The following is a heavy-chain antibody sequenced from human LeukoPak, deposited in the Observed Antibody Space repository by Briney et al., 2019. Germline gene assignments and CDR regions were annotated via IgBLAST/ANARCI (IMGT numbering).Heavy chain of an antibody. CDR2: IRKDGTNK. D-gene: IGHD3-3*01. Sequence: GGSLRLSCAASGFTFSSYGIHWVRQAPGKGLEWVAFIRKDGTNKYYSDSVKGRFTISRDNAKNSLYLQMNSLRAEDTAVYYCAGSWFYDFWSGYHFDYWGQGTLVTVSS. J-gene: IGHJ4*02. CDR1: GFTFSSYG. CDR3: AGSWFYDFWSGYHFDY. V-gene: IGHV3-30*02.